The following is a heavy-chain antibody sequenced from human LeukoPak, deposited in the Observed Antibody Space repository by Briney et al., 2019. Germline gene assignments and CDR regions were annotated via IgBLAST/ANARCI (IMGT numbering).Heavy chain of an antibody. Sequence: GGSLRLSCAASGFTFSSYAMSWVRQAPGKGLEWVSAISGSGGSTYYADSVKGRFTISRDNSKNTLYLQMNSLRAEDTAVYYCARDHLWFGELYSDYWGQGTLVTVSS. V-gene: IGHV3-23*01. CDR2: ISGSGGST. CDR3: ARDHLWFGELYSDY. D-gene: IGHD3-10*01. J-gene: IGHJ4*02. CDR1: GFTFSSYA.